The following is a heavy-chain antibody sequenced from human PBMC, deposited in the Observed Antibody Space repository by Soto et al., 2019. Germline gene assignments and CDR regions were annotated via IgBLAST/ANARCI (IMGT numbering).Heavy chain of an antibody. V-gene: IGHV4-59*01. D-gene: IGHD6-13*01. Sequence: SETLSLTCTVSGGSISSYYWSWIRQPPGKGLEWIGYIYYSGSTNYNPSLKSRVAISVITSKNQFTLQLSYVTAADTAVYYCARISAIIEAAGMTSYFDSWGQGTLVTVSS. CDR3: ARISAIIEAAGMTSYFDS. CDR1: GGSISSYY. J-gene: IGHJ4*02. CDR2: IYYSGST.